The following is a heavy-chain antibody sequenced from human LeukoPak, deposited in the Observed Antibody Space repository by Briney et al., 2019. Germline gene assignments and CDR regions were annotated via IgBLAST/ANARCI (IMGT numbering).Heavy chain of an antibody. CDR2: ISGGVGST. D-gene: IGHD3-22*01. CDR3: AMDDSSGYYSSYFDY. V-gene: IGHV3-23*01. Sequence: GGTLRLSCAASGFTFSSYGMSWVRQAPGKGLEWVSAISGGVGSTYYADSVKGRFTISRGNSKNTLYLQMNSLRAEDTAVYYCAMDDSSGYYSSYFDYWGQGTLVTVSS. CDR1: GFTFSSYG. J-gene: IGHJ4*02.